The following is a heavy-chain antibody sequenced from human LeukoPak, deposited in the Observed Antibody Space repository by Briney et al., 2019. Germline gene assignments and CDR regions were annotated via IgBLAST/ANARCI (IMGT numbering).Heavy chain of an antibody. CDR2: IRYGGTGD. J-gene: IGHJ3*02. CDR3: AKDASTTSRTLDI. D-gene: IGHD2/OR15-2a*01. V-gene: IGHV3-30*02. CDR1: GFTFSNFG. Sequence: GGSLRLSCAASGFTFSNFGMHWVCQAPGKGLEWVAFIRYGGTGDYYPDSVEGRFTVSRDNSKNTLFLQMNSLRHEDTAVYFCAKDASTTSRTLDIWGQGTLVTVSS.